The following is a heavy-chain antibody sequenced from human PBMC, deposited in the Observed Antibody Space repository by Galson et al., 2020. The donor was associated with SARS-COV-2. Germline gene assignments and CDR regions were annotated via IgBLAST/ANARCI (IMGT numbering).Heavy chain of an antibody. CDR2: INSDGNIT. Sequence: GGSLRLSCAASGFTFSTYWMHWVRQAPGKGLVWVSRINSDGNITSYADSVKGRFTIFRDNAKNTLYLQMNSLRVEDTAVYYCTATRAYWCQGTLVTVSS. V-gene: IGHV3-74*01. D-gene: IGHD1-26*01. CDR3: TATRAY. CDR1: GFTFSTYW. J-gene: IGHJ4*02.